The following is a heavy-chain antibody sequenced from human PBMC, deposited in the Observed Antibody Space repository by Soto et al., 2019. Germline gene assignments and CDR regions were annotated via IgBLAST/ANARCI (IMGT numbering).Heavy chain of an antibody. CDR3: ARAFVGATTSRYYYYYGMDV. CDR2: INHSGST. Sequence: SETLSLTCAVYGGSFSGYYWSWIRQPPGKGLEWIGEINHSGSTNYNPSLKSRVTISVDTSKNQFSLKLSSVTAADTAVYYCARAFVGATTSRYYYYYGMDVWGQGTTVTVSS. V-gene: IGHV4-34*01. J-gene: IGHJ6*02. CDR1: GGSFSGYY. D-gene: IGHD1-26*01.